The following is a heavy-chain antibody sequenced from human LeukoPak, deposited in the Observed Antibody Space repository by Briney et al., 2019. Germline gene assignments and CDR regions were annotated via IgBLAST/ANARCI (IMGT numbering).Heavy chain of an antibody. V-gene: IGHV4-59*12. Sequence: SETLSLTCTVSGGSISSYYWSWIRQPPGKGLEWIGYIYYSGSTNYNPSHKSRVTISVDTSKNQFSLRLTSVTAADTAVYYCVANGWYCLEYWGRGALVTVSS. CDR1: GGSISSYY. CDR3: VANGWYCLEY. CDR2: IYYSGST. J-gene: IGHJ4*02. D-gene: IGHD6-19*01.